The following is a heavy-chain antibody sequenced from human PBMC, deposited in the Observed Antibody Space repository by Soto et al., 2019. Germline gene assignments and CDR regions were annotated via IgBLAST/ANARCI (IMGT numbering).Heavy chain of an antibody. J-gene: IGHJ4*02. CDR3: ARGLGYHGPGSEEFDY. CDR2: ISHGGDT. CDR1: GGPFSGYY. D-gene: IGHD3-10*01. V-gene: IGHV4-34*01. Sequence: SETLSLTCAVFGGPFSGYYWTWIRQPPGEGLEWIGEISHGGDTHYNPSLKSRITMSVDTSKKQFSLNLSSVTAADTAVYYCARGLGYHGPGSEEFDYWGQGTLVTVS.